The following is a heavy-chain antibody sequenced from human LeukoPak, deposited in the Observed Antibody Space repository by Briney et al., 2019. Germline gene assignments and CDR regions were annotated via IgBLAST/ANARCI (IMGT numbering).Heavy chain of an antibody. CDR2: ISDSSGST. Sequence: AGGSLRLSCAASGFTFSSYAMSWVRQPPGKGLEWVSTISDSSGSTYYADSVKGRFTISRDNSKNTLYLQLNSLRAEDTAVYYCAKHLTYYDFWSGRSRIPDAFDMWGQGTMVTVSS. D-gene: IGHD3-3*01. J-gene: IGHJ3*02. V-gene: IGHV3-23*01. CDR1: GFTFSSYA. CDR3: AKHLTYYDFWSGRSRIPDAFDM.